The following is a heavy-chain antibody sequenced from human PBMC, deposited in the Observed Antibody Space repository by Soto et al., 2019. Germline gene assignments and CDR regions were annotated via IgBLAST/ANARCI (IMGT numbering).Heavy chain of an antibody. CDR2: IYYSGST. J-gene: IGHJ4*02. CDR1: GGSISSGGYY. CDR3: ARGTHYYDSSGYYKAFDY. D-gene: IGHD3-22*01. Sequence: SETLSLTCTVSGGSISSGGYYWSWIRQHPGKGLEWIGYIYYSGSTYYNPSLKSRVTISVDTSKDQFSLKLRSVTAADTAVYYCARGTHYYDSSGYYKAFDYWGQGTLVTVSS. V-gene: IGHV4-31*03.